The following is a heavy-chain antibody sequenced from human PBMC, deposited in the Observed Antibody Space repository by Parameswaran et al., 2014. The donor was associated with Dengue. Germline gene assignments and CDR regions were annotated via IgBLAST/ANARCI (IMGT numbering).Heavy chain of an antibody. CDR2: IYPGDSDT. CDR3: ARHGIGGDDYGDLPGLDY. D-gene: IGHD4-17*01. J-gene: IGHJ4*02. V-gene: IGHV5-51*01. Sequence: VRQMPGKGLEWMGIIYPGDSDTRYSPSFQGQVTISADKSISTAYLQWSSLKASDTAMYYCARHGIGGDDYGDLPGLDYWGQGTLVTVSS.